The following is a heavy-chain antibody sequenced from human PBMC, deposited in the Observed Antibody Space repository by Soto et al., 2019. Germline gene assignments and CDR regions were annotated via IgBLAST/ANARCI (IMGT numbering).Heavy chain of an antibody. CDR1: GGSISSGGDY. CDR2: IYYSGST. J-gene: IGHJ4*02. Sequence: KPSETLSLTCTVSGGSISSGGDYWSWIRQHPGKGLEWIGYIYYSGSTYYNPSLKSRVTISVDTSKNQFSLKLSSVTAADTAVYYCARGPDILTGPDYFDYWGQGTLVTVSS. V-gene: IGHV4-31*03. D-gene: IGHD3-9*01. CDR3: ARGPDILTGPDYFDY.